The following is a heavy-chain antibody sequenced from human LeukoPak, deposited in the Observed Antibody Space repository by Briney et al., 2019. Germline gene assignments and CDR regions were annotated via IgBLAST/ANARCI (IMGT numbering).Heavy chain of an antibody. D-gene: IGHD1-26*01. V-gene: IGHV3-64*01. Sequence: GGSLRLSCAASGFTFSSYAMHWVRQAPGKGLEYVSAISSNGGSTYYANSVKGRFTISRDYSKNTLYLQMGSLRAEDMAVYYCAIVADGSYPFDAFDIWGQGTMVTVSS. CDR1: GFTFSSYA. CDR2: ISSNGGST. J-gene: IGHJ3*02. CDR3: AIVADGSYPFDAFDI.